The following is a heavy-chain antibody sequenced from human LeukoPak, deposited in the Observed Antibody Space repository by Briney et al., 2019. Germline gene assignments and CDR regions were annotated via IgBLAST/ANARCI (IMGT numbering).Heavy chain of an antibody. J-gene: IGHJ6*02. V-gene: IGHV1-69*06. CDR3: AREGEYCSSTSCPYYYYYGMDV. D-gene: IGHD2-2*01. CDR2: IIPIFGTA. Sequence: GASVKDSCKASGGTFSSYAISWVRQAPGQGLEWMGGIIPIFGTADYAQKFQGRVTITADKSTSTAYMELSSLRSEDTAVYYCAREGEYCSSTSCPYYYYYGMDVWGQGTTVTVSS. CDR1: GGTFSSYA.